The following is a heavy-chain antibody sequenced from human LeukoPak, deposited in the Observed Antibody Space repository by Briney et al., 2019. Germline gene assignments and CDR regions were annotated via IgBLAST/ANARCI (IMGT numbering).Heavy chain of an antibody. V-gene: IGHV1-2*02. CDR2: INPNSGGT. Sequence: GASVKVSCKASGYTFTDYYMHWVRQAPGQGLEWMGWINPNSGGTNYAQKFQGRVTMTRNTSISTAYMELSSLRSEDTAVYYCARVRVYCSGDRCSQKAFDYWGQGTLVTVSS. CDR3: ARVRVYCSGDRCSQKAFDY. J-gene: IGHJ4*02. D-gene: IGHD2-15*01. CDR1: GYTFTDYY.